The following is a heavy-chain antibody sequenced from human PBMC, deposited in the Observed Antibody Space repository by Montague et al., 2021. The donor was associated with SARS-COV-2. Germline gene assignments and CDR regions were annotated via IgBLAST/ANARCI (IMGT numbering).Heavy chain of an antibody. CDR3: AREPYYYDSSGLNYYYYGMDV. V-gene: IGHV4-4*02. CDR1: GGSISSSNW. D-gene: IGHD3-22*01. CDR2: IYHSGST. J-gene: IGHJ6*02. Sequence: SETLSLTCAVSGGSISSSNWWSWVRQPPGKGLEWFGEIYHSGSTNYNPSLKSRVTISVDKSKNQFSLKLSSVTAADTAVYYCAREPYYYDSSGLNYYYYGMDVWGQGTTVTVSS.